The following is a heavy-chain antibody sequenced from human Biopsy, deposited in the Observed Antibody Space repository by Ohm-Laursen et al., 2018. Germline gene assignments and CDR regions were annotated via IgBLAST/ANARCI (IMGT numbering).Heavy chain of an antibody. Sequence: GTLSLTCTLSGDSINNYYWSWIRQPAGKGLEWIGRIYTSGSPNYNLSLESRVTMSVDTSKNQFSLNLRSVAAADTAVYYCARGTGRYYVYGAFDIWGQGTVVTVSS. D-gene: IGHD1-26*01. V-gene: IGHV4-4*07. J-gene: IGHJ3*02. CDR1: GDSINNYY. CDR2: IYTSGSP. CDR3: ARGTGRYYVYGAFDI.